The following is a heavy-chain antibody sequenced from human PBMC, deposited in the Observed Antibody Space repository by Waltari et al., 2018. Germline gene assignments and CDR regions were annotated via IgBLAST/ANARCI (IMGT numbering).Heavy chain of an antibody. Sequence: QLQLQESGPGLVKPSETLSLTCTVSGGSISSSSYYWGWIRQPPGKGLEWIGSIYYSGSTYYNPSLKSRVTISVDTSKNQFSLKLSSVTAADTAVYYCASSPYDYVWGSYRYFQHWGQGTLVTVSS. J-gene: IGHJ1*01. CDR1: GGSISSSSYY. CDR2: IYYSGST. V-gene: IGHV4-39*07. D-gene: IGHD3-16*02. CDR3: ASSPYDYVWGSYRYFQH.